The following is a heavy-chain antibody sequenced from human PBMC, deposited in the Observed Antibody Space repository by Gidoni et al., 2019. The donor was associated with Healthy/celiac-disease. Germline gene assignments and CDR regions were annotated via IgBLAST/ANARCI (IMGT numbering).Heavy chain of an antibody. Sequence: QLQLQESGPGLVKPSETLSLTSTVAGGSISSTSYYWGWIRQPPGKGLEWMGSIYYSGSTYYNPSLKSRVTISVDTSKNQFSLKLSSVTAADTAVYYCASPGVVVSGYFDYWGQGTLVTVSS. CDR3: ASPGVVVSGYFDY. V-gene: IGHV4-39*01. CDR2: IYYSGST. J-gene: IGHJ4*02. D-gene: IGHD2-15*01. CDR1: GGSISSTSYY.